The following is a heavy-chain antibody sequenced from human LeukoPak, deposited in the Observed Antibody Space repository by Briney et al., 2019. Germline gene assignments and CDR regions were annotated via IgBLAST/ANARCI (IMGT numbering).Heavy chain of an antibody. CDR2: INHSGST. CDR3: ARDSSGWPSFFDY. CDR1: GGSFSGYY. J-gene: IGHJ4*02. Sequence: PSETLSLTCAVYGGSFSGYYWSWIRQPPGKGLEWIGEINHSGSTNYNPSLKSRVIISVDKSKNQFSLKLSSVTAADTAVYYCARDSSGWPSFFDYWGQGTLVIVSS. V-gene: IGHV4-34*01. D-gene: IGHD6-19*01.